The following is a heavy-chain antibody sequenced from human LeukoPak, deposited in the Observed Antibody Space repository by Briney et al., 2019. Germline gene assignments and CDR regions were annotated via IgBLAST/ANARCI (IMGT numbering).Heavy chain of an antibody. CDR2: ISAYIGNT. CDR3: ARPYSSGWRDNWFDP. J-gene: IGHJ5*02. Sequence: ASVKVSCKASGYTFTSYGFTWVRQAPGQGLEWMGWISAYIGNTKYAQRLQGRVTLTTDTSTSTAYMELRSLRSDDTAVYYCARPYSSGWRDNWFDPWGQGTLVTVSS. D-gene: IGHD6-19*01. V-gene: IGHV1-18*01. CDR1: GYTFTSYG.